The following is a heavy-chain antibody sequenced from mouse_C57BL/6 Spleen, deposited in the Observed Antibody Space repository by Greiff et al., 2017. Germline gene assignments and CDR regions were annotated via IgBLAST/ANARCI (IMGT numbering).Heavy chain of an antibody. CDR3: ARGIWYFDV. J-gene: IGHJ1*03. Sequence: QVQLKESGPGLVAPSQSLSITCTVSGFSLTSYAISWVRQPPGKGLEWLGVIWTGGGTNYNSAHKSRLSNSKNNSKSQVFLKMNNLHTDDSARYYCARGIWYFDVWGTGTTVTVSS. CDR2: IWTGGGT. CDR1: GFSLTSYA. V-gene: IGHV2-9-1*01.